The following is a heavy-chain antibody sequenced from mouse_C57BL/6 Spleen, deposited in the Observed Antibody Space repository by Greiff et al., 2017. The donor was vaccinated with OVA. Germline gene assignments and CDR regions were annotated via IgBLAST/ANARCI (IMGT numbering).Heavy chain of an antibody. CDR3: TRSLITTVVAPYYFDY. CDR1: GYTFTDYE. D-gene: IGHD1-1*01. CDR2: IDPETGGT. Sequence: VQLQQSGAELVRPGASVTLSCKASGYTFTDYEMHWVKQTPVHGLEWIGAIDPETGGTAYNQKFKGKAILTADKSSSTAYMELRSLTSETSAVYYVTRSLITTVVAPYYFDYWGQGTTLTVSS. V-gene: IGHV1-15*01. J-gene: IGHJ2*01.